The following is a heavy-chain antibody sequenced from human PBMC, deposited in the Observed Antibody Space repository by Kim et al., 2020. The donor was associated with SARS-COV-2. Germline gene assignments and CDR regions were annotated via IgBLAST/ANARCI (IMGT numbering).Heavy chain of an antibody. V-gene: IGHV3-21*01. CDR3: ARDRVQLWGVKGVPRRD. Sequence: GGSLRLSCAASGFTFSSYSMNWVRQAPGKGLEWVSSISSSSSYIYYADSVKGRFTISRDNAKNSLYLQMNSLRAEDTAVYYCARDRVQLWGVKGVPRRDWGQGTLVTVSS. CDR2: ISSSSSYI. J-gene: IGHJ4*02. CDR1: GFTFSSYS. D-gene: IGHD5-18*01.